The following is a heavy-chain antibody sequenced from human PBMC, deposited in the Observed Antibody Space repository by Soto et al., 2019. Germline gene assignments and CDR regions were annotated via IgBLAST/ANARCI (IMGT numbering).Heavy chain of an antibody. D-gene: IGHD6-13*01. CDR3: AGRSSSNYYYGMDV. Sequence: PGESLRISCRGSGYRFAGYGGGWVRQMPGKGLEWMGIIYPGDSDTRYSPSFQGQVTISADKSISTAYLQWSSLKASDTAMYYCAGRSSSNYYYGMDVWGQGTTVTVSS. V-gene: IGHV5-51*01. J-gene: IGHJ6*02. CDR2: IYPGDSDT. CDR1: GYRFAGYG.